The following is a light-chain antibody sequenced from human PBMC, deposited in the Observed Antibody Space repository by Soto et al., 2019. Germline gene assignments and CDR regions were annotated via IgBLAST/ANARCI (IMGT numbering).Light chain of an antibody. CDR1: QSVSSSY. CDR3: QQYDSSPLT. J-gene: IGKJ4*01. CDR2: GAS. V-gene: IGKV3-20*01. Sequence: EIVLTQSPGTLSLSPGERATLSCRASQSVSSSYLAWYQQKPGQAPRLLIYGASSRATGIPGRFSGSGSGTDFTLTISRLEPEDFAVYYWQQYDSSPLTFGGGTKVEIK.